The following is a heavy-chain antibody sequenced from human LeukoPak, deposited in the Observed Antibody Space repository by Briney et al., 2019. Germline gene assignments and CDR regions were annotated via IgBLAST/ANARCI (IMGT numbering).Heavy chain of an antibody. CDR1: GFTVSSNY. J-gene: IGHJ4*02. Sequence: PGGSLRLSCAASGFTVSSNYMSWVRQAPGKGLKWVSVIYSGGSTYYADSVKGRFTISRDNSKNTLYLQMNSLRAEDTAVYYCARASSRGVRGVIAFDYWGQGTLVTVSS. CDR3: ARASSRGVRGVIAFDY. V-gene: IGHV3-53*01. D-gene: IGHD3-10*01. CDR2: IYSGGST.